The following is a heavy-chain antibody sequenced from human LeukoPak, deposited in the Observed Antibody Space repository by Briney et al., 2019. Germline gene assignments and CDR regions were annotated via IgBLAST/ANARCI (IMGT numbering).Heavy chain of an antibody. CDR2: IYTSGST. J-gene: IGHJ2*01. CDR3: AREFDL. Sequence: SETLSPTCTVSGGSISSGNYYWNWIRQPAGKGLEWIGLIYTSGSTYYNPSLKSRLTISLDTSKNQFSLKLGSVTATDTAVYYCAREFDLWGRGTLVTVSS. V-gene: IGHV4-61*02. CDR1: GGSISSGNYY.